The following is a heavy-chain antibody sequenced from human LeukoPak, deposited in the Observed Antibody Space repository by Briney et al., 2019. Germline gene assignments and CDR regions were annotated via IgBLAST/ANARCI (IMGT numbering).Heavy chain of an antibody. CDR2: ISSSSSYI. CDR1: GFTFSSYS. CDR3: ARDASSRIQLWQPEGYYFDY. J-gene: IGHJ4*02. D-gene: IGHD5-18*01. Sequence: KAGGSLRLSCAASGFTFSSYSMNWVRQAPVKELERVSSISSSSSYIYYADSVKGRFTISRDNAKNSLYLQMNSLRAEDTAVYYCARDASSRIQLWQPEGYYFDYWGQGTLVTVSS. V-gene: IGHV3-21*01.